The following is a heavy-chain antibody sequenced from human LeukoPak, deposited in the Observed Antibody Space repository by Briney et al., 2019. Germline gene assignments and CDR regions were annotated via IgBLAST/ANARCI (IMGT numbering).Heavy chain of an antibody. V-gene: IGHV1-8*01. CDR1: GYTFTSYD. Sequence: ASVKVSCKASGYTFTSYDINWVRQATGQGLEWMGWMNPNSGNTGYAQKFQGRVTMTRNTSISTAYMELSSLRSEDTAVYYCARGRSYYDILTGYSNWFDPWGQGTLVSVSS. CDR3: ARGRSYYDILTGYSNWFDP. CDR2: MNPNSGNT. D-gene: IGHD3-9*01. J-gene: IGHJ5*02.